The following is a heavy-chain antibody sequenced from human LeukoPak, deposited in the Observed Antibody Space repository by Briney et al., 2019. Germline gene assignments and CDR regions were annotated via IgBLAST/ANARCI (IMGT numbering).Heavy chain of an antibody. CDR2: ICYIGTS. CDR3: ARHRSGSYIRYFDF. V-gene: IGHV4-39*01. Sequence: SETLSLTCTVSGDSINTSNYFWGWIRQSTGKGLEWIGNICYIGTSDYNPSLKSRVTISIDTSKNQFSLSLRSVTAADTAFYYCARHRSGSYIRYFDFWGQGALVTVSS. CDR1: GDSINTSNYF. J-gene: IGHJ4*02. D-gene: IGHD1-26*01.